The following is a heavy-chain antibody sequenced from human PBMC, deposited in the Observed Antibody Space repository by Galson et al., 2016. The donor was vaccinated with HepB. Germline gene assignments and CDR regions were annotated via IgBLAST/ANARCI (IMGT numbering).Heavy chain of an antibody. CDR3: EAVSSSSGEDFDY. CDR2: ISTSGSYI. CDR1: GFTFSTCT. J-gene: IGHJ4*02. V-gene: IGHV3-21*01. Sequence: SLRLSCAASGFTFSTCTMHWVRQAPGKGLEWVSSISTSGSYIYYADSVKGRFTISRDNAKNSLYLQMNSLRAEDTAVYYCEAVSSSSGEDFDYWGQGTLVTVAS. D-gene: IGHD6-6*01.